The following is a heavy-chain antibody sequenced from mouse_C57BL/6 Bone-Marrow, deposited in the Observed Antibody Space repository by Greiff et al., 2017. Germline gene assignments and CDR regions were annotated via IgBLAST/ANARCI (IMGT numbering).Heavy chain of an antibody. CDR1: GYTFTDYY. D-gene: IGHD2-1*01. V-gene: IGHV1-19*01. J-gene: IGHJ4*01. Sequence: VQLKQSGPVLVKPGASVKMSCKASGYTFTDYYMNWVKQSHGKSLEWIGVINPYNGGTSYNQKFKGKATLTVDKSSSTAYMELNSLTSEDSAVHYCAREPLIYYGNYVYAMDYWGQGTSVTVSS. CDR2: INPYNGGT. CDR3: AREPLIYYGNYVYAMDY.